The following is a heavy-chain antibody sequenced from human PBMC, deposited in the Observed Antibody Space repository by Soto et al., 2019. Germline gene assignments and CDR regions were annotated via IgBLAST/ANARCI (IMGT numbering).Heavy chain of an antibody. Sequence: GGSLRLSCAASGFTFSNAWMNWVRQTPGKGLEWVGRIKSKTDGGTTDYAAPVKGRFTISRDDSKNTLYLQMNSLKTEDTAVYYCTTALYCSSTSCYLDYWGQGTLVTVSS. CDR2: IKSKTDGGTT. D-gene: IGHD2-2*01. J-gene: IGHJ4*02. V-gene: IGHV3-15*07. CDR1: GFTFSNAW. CDR3: TTALYCSSTSCYLDY.